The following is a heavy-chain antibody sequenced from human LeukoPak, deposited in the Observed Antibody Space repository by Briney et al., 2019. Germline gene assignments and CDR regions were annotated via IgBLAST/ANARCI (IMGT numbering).Heavy chain of an antibody. Sequence: PSETLSLTCSVSGGSVSSSSYYWGWIRQPPGKGLEWIGSIYYSGSTYYNPSLKSRVTISVDTSKNQFSLKLSSVTAADTAVYYCARGLGVAAAGAGYWGQGTLVTVSS. D-gene: IGHD6-13*01. CDR1: GGSVSSSSYY. CDR3: ARGLGVAAAGAGY. V-gene: IGHV4-39*01. CDR2: IYYSGST. J-gene: IGHJ4*02.